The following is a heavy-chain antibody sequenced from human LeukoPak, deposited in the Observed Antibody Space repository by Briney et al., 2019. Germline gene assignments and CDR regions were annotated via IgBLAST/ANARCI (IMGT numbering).Heavy chain of an antibody. CDR3: ASKRKWYYYDSSGYYGIDY. CDR1: GFTFSSYG. V-gene: IGHV3-30*02. J-gene: IGHJ4*02. D-gene: IGHD3-22*01. Sequence: GGSLRLSCAASGFTFSSYGMHWVRQAPGKGLEWVAAIWYDGSNKYYADSVKGRFTISRDNSKNTLYLQMNSLRAEDTAVYYCASKRKWYYYDSSGYYGIDYWGQGTLVTVS. CDR2: IWYDGSNK.